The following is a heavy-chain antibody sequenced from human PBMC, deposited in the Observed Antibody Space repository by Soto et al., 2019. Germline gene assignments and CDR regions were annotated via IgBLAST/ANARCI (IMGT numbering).Heavy chain of an antibody. V-gene: IGHV4-61*01. CDR1: GGSVSSGSYY. D-gene: IGHD6-13*01. CDR3: ARLGPMQQVGQFYYYVMDG. CDR2: IYYSGST. J-gene: IGHJ6*02. Sequence: TSETLSLTCTVSGGSVSSGSYYWSWIRQPPGKGLEWIDYIYYSGSTNYNPSLKSRVTISIDTSRNQFSLKLSSVTAADTAVYYCARLGPMQQVGQFYYYVMDGWGQGTTVTGSS.